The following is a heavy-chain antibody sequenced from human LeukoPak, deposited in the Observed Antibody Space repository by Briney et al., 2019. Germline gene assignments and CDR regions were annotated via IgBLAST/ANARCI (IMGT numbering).Heavy chain of an antibody. J-gene: IGHJ4*02. D-gene: IGHD3-22*01. CDR3: AKGPLSYYDSSGYRYFDY. CDR2: ISGSGGST. CDR1: GFTFNNYA. V-gene: IGHV3-23*01. Sequence: GGSLRLSCAASGFTFNNYAMNWVRQAPGKGQEWVSGISGSGGSTYYADSVKGQFTISRDNSKNTLYLQMNRLRAEDTAVYFCAKGPLSYYDSSGYRYFDYWGQGTLVTVSS.